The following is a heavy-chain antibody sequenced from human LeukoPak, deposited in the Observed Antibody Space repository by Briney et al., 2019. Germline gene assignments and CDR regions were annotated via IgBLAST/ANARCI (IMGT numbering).Heavy chain of an antibody. Sequence: SETLSLTCTVSGGSITSYYWSWIRQPPGKGLEWIGYIYYSGNTNYNPSLKSRVAISVDTSKNQFSLKLRSVTAADTALYYCVRVYYYGSGSNFFDYWGQGTLVTVSS. J-gene: IGHJ4*02. D-gene: IGHD3-10*01. CDR3: VRVYYYGSGSNFFDY. CDR2: IYYSGNT. V-gene: IGHV4-59*08. CDR1: GGSITSYY.